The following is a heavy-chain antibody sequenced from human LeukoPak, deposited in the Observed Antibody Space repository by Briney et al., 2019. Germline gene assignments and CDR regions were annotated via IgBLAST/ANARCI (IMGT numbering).Heavy chain of an antibody. D-gene: IGHD3-22*01. CDR3: AKPRRVTMIVVVIHPIPKEAFDI. CDR1: GFTFSSYE. J-gene: IGHJ3*02. V-gene: IGHV3-23*01. Sequence: GGSLRLSCAASGFTFSSYEMNWVRQAPGKGLEWVSAISGSGGSTYYADSVKGRFTISRDNSKNTLYLQMNSLRAEDTAVYYCAKPRRVTMIVVVIHPIPKEAFDIWGQGTMVTVSS. CDR2: ISGSGGST.